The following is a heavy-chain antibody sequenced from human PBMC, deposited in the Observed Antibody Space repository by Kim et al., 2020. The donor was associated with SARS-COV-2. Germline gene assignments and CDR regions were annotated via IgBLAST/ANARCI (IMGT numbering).Heavy chain of an antibody. Sequence: ASVKVSCKASGYTFTSYYMHWVRQAPGQGLEWMGIINPSGGSTSYAQKFQGRVTMTRDTSTSTVYMELSSLRSEDTAVYYCAILIRDYGSGSYQGDAFDIWGQGTMVTVSS. D-gene: IGHD3-10*01. CDR2: INPSGGST. CDR3: AILIRDYGSGSYQGDAFDI. CDR1: GYTFTSYY. V-gene: IGHV1-46*01. J-gene: IGHJ3*02.